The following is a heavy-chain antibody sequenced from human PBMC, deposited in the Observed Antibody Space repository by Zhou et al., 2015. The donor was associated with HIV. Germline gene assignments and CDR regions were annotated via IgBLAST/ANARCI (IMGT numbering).Heavy chain of an antibody. CDR3: ARRGIQQWFDSFDI. CDR1: GGTFSSYA. J-gene: IGHJ3*02. D-gene: IGHD5-18*01. CDR2: INPIFGPA. V-gene: IGHV1-69*06. Sequence: QVLLVQSGAEVKKPGSSVKVSCKASGGTFSSYAISWVRQAPGQGLEWMGGINPIFGPANYAQNFEDRLTITADKATSTAYMELSSLRSEDTAVYYCARRGIQQWFDSFDIWGQGTTVTVSS.